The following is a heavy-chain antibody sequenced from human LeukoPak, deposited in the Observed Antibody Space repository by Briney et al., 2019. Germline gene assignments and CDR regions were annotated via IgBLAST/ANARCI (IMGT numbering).Heavy chain of an antibody. CDR3: ASDSGDVDY. Sequence: GGSLRLSCAASGFTFSSYAMSWVRQAPGKGLEWVAVISYDGSNKYYADSVKGRFTISRDNSKNTLYLQMNSLRAEDTAVYYCASDSGDVDYWGQGTLVTVSS. J-gene: IGHJ4*02. CDR2: ISYDGSNK. D-gene: IGHD3-10*01. V-gene: IGHV3-30-3*01. CDR1: GFTFSSYA.